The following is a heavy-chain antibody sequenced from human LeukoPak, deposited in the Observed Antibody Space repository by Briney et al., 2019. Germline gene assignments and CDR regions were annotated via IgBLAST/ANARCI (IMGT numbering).Heavy chain of an antibody. Sequence: ASVKVSCKASGYMFTSYGISWVRQAPGQGLEWMGWISAYNGDTNYAQKLQGRVTLTTDTSTSTAYMELRRLRSDDTALYYCARGKVAAGPYFDYWGQGTLVTVSS. D-gene: IGHD6-13*01. CDR1: GYMFTSYG. V-gene: IGHV1-18*01. J-gene: IGHJ4*02. CDR2: ISAYNGDT. CDR3: ARGKVAAGPYFDY.